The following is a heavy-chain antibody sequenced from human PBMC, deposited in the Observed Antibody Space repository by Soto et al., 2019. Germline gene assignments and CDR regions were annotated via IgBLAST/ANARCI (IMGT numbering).Heavy chain of an antibody. V-gene: IGHV1-18*04. CDR1: GYTFTSYG. D-gene: IGHD6-19*01. J-gene: IGHJ4*02. CDR3: ASGLSSGWYQGFDY. Sequence: ASVKVSCKASGYTFTSYGISWVRQAPGQGLEWMGWISAYNGNTNYAQKLQGRVTTTTDTSTSTAYMELRSLRSDDTAVYYCASGLSSGWYQGFDYWGQGTLVTVSS. CDR2: ISAYNGNT.